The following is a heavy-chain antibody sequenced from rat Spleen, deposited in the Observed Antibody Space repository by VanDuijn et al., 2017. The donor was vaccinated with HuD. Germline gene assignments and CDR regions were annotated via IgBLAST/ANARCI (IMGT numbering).Heavy chain of an antibody. Sequence: EVQLQESGPGLVKPSQSLSLTCSVTGYSITSGYGWNWIRKFPGNKMEWIGHISYSGSTSYNPSLKSRISITRDTSKNQFFLQLNSVTTEDTATYYCASTYYGYTSFDYWGQGVTVTVSS. CDR3: ASTYYGYTSFDY. CDR1: GYSITSGY. D-gene: IGHD1-9*01. J-gene: IGHJ2*01. CDR2: ISYSGST. V-gene: IGHV3-1*01.